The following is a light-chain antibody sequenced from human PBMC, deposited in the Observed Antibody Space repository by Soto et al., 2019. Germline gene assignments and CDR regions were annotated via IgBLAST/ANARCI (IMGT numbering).Light chain of an antibody. CDR3: LQHNTYPRT. Sequence: DIQMTQSPSTLSASVGDRVTITCRASQSVNRWLAWYQQKPGKAPKLLIYKASTLKSGVPSRFSGSGSGTEFTLTISSLQPEDSATYFCLQHNTYPRTFGQGTKVDNK. CDR2: KAS. J-gene: IGKJ1*01. V-gene: IGKV1-5*03. CDR1: QSVNRW.